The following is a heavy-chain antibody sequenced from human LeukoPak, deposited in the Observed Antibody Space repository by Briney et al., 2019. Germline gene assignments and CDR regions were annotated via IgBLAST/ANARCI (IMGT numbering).Heavy chain of an antibody. CDR1: GFTFSSYS. Sequence: GGSLRLSCAASGFTFSSYSMNWVRQAPGKGLEWVSYISSSSTIYYADSVKGRFTISRDNAKNSLYLQMNSLRAEDTAVYYCARDYIGYYYDSSGYEHFDYWGQGTLVTVSP. CDR2: ISSSSTI. J-gene: IGHJ4*02. D-gene: IGHD3-22*01. CDR3: ARDYIGYYYDSSGYEHFDY. V-gene: IGHV3-48*04.